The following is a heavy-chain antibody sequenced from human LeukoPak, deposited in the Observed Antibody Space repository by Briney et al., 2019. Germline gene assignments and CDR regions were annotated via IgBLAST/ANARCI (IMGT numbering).Heavy chain of an antibody. Sequence: PGGSLRLSCAASGFTFSSYAMHWVRQAPGKGREWGGRIKRKTEGGTTDYSAPVKGRLTIPRDDSKNTLYRQMNSPTTEHTTVYYCTTEITYYYDSSGRGRVDYWGQGTLVTVSS. D-gene: IGHD3-22*01. CDR3: TTEITYYYDSSGRGRVDY. CDR2: IKRKTEGGTT. V-gene: IGHV3-15*01. J-gene: IGHJ4*02. CDR1: GFTFSSYA.